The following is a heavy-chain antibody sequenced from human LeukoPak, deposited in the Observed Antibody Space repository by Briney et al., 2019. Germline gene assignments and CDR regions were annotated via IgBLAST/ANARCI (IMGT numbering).Heavy chain of an antibody. V-gene: IGHV3-23*01. CDR1: GFTFNNYA. J-gene: IGHJ5*02. D-gene: IGHD3-22*01. CDR2: ISGSGGSI. CDR3: AKIFHTDGYYLGEHLFDA. Sequence: PGGSLRLSCAASGFTFNNYAMSWVRQAPGKGPEWLSAISGSGGSITDADSVKGRFTTSRDNSKSTLYLQMNSLRAEDTAIYYCAKIFHTDGYYLGEHLFDAWGQGTLVTVSS.